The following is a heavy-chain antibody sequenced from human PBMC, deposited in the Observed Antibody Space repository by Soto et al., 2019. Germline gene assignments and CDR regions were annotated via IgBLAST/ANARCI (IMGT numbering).Heavy chain of an antibody. V-gene: IGHV4-34*01. CDR2: INHSGST. Sequence: SETLSLTCAVYGGSFSGYDWSWIRQPPGKGLEWIGEINHSGSTNYNPSLKSRVTISVDTSKNQFSLKLSSVTAADTAVYYCAWSSGYTSIYGMDVWGQGTTVTVSS. CDR3: AWSSGYTSIYGMDV. J-gene: IGHJ6*02. CDR1: GGSFSGYD. D-gene: IGHD3-22*01.